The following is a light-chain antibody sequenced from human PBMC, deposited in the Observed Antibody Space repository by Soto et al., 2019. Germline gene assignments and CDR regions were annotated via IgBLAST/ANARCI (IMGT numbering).Light chain of an antibody. CDR3: QQYLAVPLT. Sequence: EIMMTQSPATLSVSPGERATLSCWASQSVSSNLAWYQQRPGQAPRLLIYGASTRAAGIPARFSGSGSGTDFTLTISGLQSEDSAVYYCQQYLAVPLTFGGGTKVEIE. CDR2: GAS. V-gene: IGKV3-15*01. CDR1: QSVSSN. J-gene: IGKJ4*01.